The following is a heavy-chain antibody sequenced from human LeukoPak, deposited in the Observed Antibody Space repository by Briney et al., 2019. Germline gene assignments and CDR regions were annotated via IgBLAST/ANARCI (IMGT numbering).Heavy chain of an antibody. CDR2: IIPIFGIA. CDR1: GGTFISYA. V-gene: IGHV1-69*10. J-gene: IGHJ1*01. D-gene: IGHD6-19*01. Sequence: SVKVSCKASGGTFISYAISWVRQAPGQGIEWMGGIIPIFGIANYAQKFQGRVTITADKSTSTAYMELSSLRSEDTAVYYCARDASAGTPEYFQHWGQGTLVTVSS. CDR3: ARDASAGTPEYFQH.